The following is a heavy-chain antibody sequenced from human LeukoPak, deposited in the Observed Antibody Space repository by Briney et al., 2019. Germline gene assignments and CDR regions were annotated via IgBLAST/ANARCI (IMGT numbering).Heavy chain of an antibody. D-gene: IGHD3-10*01. V-gene: IGHV3-7*03. CDR2: IKPDGSEK. CDR1: GFSFSSYW. Sequence: GGSLRLSCAASGFSFSSYWMSWVRQAPGKGLEWEANIKPDGSEKYYVDSVKGRFAISRDNAKNSLYLQMDSLRAEDTAMFYCAREPPIWGRGLDYWGQGTLVTVSS. CDR3: AREPPIWGRGLDY. J-gene: IGHJ4*02.